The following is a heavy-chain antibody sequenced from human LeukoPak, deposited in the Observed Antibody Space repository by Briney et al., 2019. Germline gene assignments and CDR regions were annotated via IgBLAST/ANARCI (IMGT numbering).Heavy chain of an antibody. CDR1: GGSISTYY. J-gene: IGHJ3*02. Sequence: PSETLSLTCTVSGGSISTYYWSWIRQPAGKGLEWIGCIYTSGSTNYNPSLKSRVTMSVDTSRNQFSLKLSSVTAADTAVYFCARGTVPNAFDIWGQGTMVTVS. CDR3: ARGTVPNAFDI. CDR2: IYTSGST. V-gene: IGHV4-4*07. D-gene: IGHD1/OR15-1a*01.